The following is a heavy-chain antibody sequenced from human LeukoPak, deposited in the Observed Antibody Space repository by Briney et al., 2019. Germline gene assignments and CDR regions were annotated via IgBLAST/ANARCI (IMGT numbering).Heavy chain of an antibody. Sequence: GTSLRLSCAASGFSFSTYGIHWVRQVPGKGLEWVAIIWSDGSRKYYADSVKGRFTISRDNSKNTLSLQMNSLRVEDTAVYYCTRAWYRGSFYGMDVWGQGTTVTVSS. V-gene: IGHV3-33*01. J-gene: IGHJ6*02. CDR1: GFSFSTYG. D-gene: IGHD1-26*01. CDR3: TRAWYRGSFYGMDV. CDR2: IWSDGSRK.